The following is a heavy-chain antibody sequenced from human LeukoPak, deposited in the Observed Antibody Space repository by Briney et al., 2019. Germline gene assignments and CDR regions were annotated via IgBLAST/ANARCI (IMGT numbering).Heavy chain of an antibody. V-gene: IGHV4-4*02. D-gene: IGHD2-2*01. J-gene: IGHJ4*02. CDR3: AITAQYCSSTSCSDY. CDR2: IYHSGST. Sequence: PSGTLSLTCAVSGGSISSSNWWSWVRQPPGKGLEWIGEIYHSGSTNYNPSLKSRVTMSVDKSKNQFSLKLSSVTAADTAVYYCAITAQYCSSTSCSDYWGQGTLVTVSS. CDR1: GGSISSSNW.